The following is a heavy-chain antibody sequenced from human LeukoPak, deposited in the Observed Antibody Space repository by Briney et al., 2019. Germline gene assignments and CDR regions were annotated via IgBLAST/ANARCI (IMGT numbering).Heavy chain of an antibody. D-gene: IGHD6-19*01. J-gene: IGHJ6*02. CDR1: GYTFTSYD. Sequence: ASVKVSCKASGYTFTSYDINWVRQATGQGLEWMGWMNPNSGNTGYAQKFQGRVTMTRNTSISTAYMELSSLRSEDTAVYYCARGGVAGTGSYYYYGMDVWGQGTTVTVSS. V-gene: IGHV1-8*01. CDR3: ARGGVAGTGSYYYYGMDV. CDR2: MNPNSGNT.